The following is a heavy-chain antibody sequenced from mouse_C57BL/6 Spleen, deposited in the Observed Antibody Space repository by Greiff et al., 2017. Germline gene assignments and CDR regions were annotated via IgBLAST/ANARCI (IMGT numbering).Heavy chain of an antibody. Sequence: VQLQQSDAELVKPGASVKISCKASGYTFTDYTIHWMKQRPEQGLEWIGYIYPRDGSTKYNEKFKGKATLTADTSSSTAYMQLNSLTSEDSAVYFCGTVVYDYAMDYWGQGTTVTVSS. CDR3: GTVVYDYAMDY. CDR2: IYPRDGST. V-gene: IGHV1-78*01. CDR1: GYTFTDYT. D-gene: IGHD1-1*01. J-gene: IGHJ4*01.